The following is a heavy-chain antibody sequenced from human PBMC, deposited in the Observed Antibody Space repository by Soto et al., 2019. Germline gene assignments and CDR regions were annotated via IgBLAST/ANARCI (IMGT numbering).Heavy chain of an antibody. J-gene: IGHJ5*02. CDR2: INHSGST. V-gene: IGHV4-34*01. CDR1: GGSFSGYY. D-gene: IGHD3-3*01. Sequence: ASETLSLTCAVYGGSFSGYYWSWIRQPPGKGLEWIGEINHSGSTNYNPSLKSRVTISVDTSKNQFSLKLSSVTAADTAVYYCARGHNRVTIFGGLGRWFDTWGQGTLVNVSS. CDR3: ARGHNRVTIFGGLGRWFDT.